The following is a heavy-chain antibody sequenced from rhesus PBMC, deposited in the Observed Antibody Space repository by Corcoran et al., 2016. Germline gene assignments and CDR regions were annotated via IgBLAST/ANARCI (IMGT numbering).Heavy chain of an antibody. D-gene: IGHD3-16*01. J-gene: IGHJ5-2*02. CDR3: ARLVVVFNSLDV. V-gene: IGHV4-173*01. CDR2: ISGSGGSP. Sequence: QLQLQESGPGLVKPSETLSLTCADSGGSISSNYWSWIRQPPGKGLEWIGRISGSGGSPDYNPSLKSRVTISTDTSKNQFSLKLSSVIAADTAVYYCARLVVVFNSLDVWGRGVLVTVSS. CDR1: GGSISSNY.